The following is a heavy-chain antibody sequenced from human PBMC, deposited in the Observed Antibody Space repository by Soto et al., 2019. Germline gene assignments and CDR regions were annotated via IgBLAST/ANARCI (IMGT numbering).Heavy chain of an antibody. D-gene: IGHD1-26*01. V-gene: IGHV5-51*01. Sequence: GESLKISCKGSGYSFTSYWIGWVRQMPGKGLRWMGIIYPGDSGTRNSPSFQGQVTNSADKSISTAYLQWSSLKASDTAMYYCARHGRGSFPCYYYYGMDVWGQGTTVTVSS. J-gene: IGHJ6*02. CDR1: GYSFTSYW. CDR3: ARHGRGSFPCYYYYGMDV. CDR2: IYPGDSGT.